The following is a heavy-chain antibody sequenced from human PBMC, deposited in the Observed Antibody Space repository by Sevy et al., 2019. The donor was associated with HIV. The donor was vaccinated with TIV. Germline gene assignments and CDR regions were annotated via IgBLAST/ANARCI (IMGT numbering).Heavy chain of an antibody. CDR2: ISGSGGST. Sequence: GGSLRLSCAASGFTFSSYAMSWVRQAPGKGLEWVSAISGSGGSTYYPDSVKGRFTISRDNTKNTRYLQVNSLRAEDTAVYYCAKKGGAWSAGWFFDYWGKGTLVTVSS. J-gene: IGHJ4*02. CDR1: GFTFSSYA. D-gene: IGHD6-19*01. V-gene: IGHV3-23*01. CDR3: AKKGGAWSAGWFFDY.